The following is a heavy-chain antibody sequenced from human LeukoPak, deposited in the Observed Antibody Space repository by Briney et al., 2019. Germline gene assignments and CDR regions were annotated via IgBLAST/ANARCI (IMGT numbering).Heavy chain of an antibody. CDR2: INHSGST. Sequence: PSETLSLTCAVYGGSFSDYYWSWIRQPPEKGLEWIGEINHSGSTNYNPPLKSRVTISVDTSKNQFSLKLSSVTAADTAVYYCARVVRYFDWLRGAFDIWGQGTMVTVSS. V-gene: IGHV4-34*01. D-gene: IGHD3-9*01. J-gene: IGHJ3*02. CDR1: GGSFSDYY. CDR3: ARVVRYFDWLRGAFDI.